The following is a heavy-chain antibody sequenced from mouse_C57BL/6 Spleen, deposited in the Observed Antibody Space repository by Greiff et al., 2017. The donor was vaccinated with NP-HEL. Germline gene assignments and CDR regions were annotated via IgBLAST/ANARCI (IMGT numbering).Heavy chain of an antibody. CDR1: GYTFTSYW. CDR2: IHPNSGST. D-gene: IGHD2-3*01. J-gene: IGHJ2*01. CDR3: ARGSYDGYYVGFDY. Sequence: VQLQQPGAELVKPGASVKLSCKASGYTFTSYWMHWVKQRPGQGLEWIGMIHPNSGSTNYNEKFKSKATLTVDKSSSTAYMQLSSLTSEDSAVYYCARGSYDGYYVGFDYWGQGTTLTVSS. V-gene: IGHV1-64*01.